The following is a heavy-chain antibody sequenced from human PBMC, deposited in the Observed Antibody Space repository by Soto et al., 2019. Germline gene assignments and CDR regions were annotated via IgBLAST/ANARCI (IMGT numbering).Heavy chain of an antibody. V-gene: IGHV3-33*01. CDR2: IWYDGSNK. CDR3: ARDNAPHYGGNSAYYYYGMDV. J-gene: IGHJ6*02. D-gene: IGHD4-17*01. CDR1: GFTFSSYG. Sequence: QVQLVESGGGVVQPGRSLRLSCAASGFTFSSYGMHWVRQAPGKGLEWVAVIWYDGSNKYYADSVKGRFTISRDNSKNTLYLQMNSLRAEDTAVYYCARDNAPHYGGNSAYYYYGMDVWGQGTTVTVSS.